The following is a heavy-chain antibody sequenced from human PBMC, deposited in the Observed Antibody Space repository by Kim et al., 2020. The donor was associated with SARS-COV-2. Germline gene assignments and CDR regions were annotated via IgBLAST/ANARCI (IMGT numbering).Heavy chain of an antibody. CDR1: GFTFDDYA. D-gene: IGHD4-17*01. J-gene: IGHJ6*02. CDR2: ISWNSGSI. V-gene: IGHV3-9*01. CDR3: ARADGDYGYYYGMDV. Sequence: SLRLSCAASGFTFDDYAMHWVRQAPGKGLEWVSGISWNSGSIGYADSVKGRFTISRDNAKNSLYLQMNSLRAEDTALYYCARADGDYGYYYGMDVWGQ.